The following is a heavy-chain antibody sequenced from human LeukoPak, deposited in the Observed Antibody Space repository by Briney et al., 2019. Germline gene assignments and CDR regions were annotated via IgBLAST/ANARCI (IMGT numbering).Heavy chain of an antibody. V-gene: IGHV3-11*01. CDR2: ISSSGDTL. Sequence: GGSLRLSCVAPGFTFSDYYMSWIRQAPGKGLEWLSYISSSGDTLYYADSAKGRFTISRDNAKNSLYLQINTLRADDTAVYYCATNLPSRNDGWPLFESWGQGTLVTVSS. CDR3: ATNLPSRNDGWPLFES. D-gene: IGHD1-1*01. J-gene: IGHJ4*02. CDR1: GFTFSDYY.